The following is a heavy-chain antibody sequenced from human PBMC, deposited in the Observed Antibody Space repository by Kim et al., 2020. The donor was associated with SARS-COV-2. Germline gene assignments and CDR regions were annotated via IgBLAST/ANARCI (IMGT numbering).Heavy chain of an antibody. V-gene: IGHV3-30*18. J-gene: IGHJ5*02. CDR2: ISYDGTIQ. CDR1: GLTFRNYG. CDR3: AKGPIAVVSGGKIWLDP. Sequence: GGSLRLSCAASGLTFRNYGMHWVRQAPGKGLEWVADISYDGTIQYYGDSVEGRFTISRDNSKNTLYLQMNSLRLEDTAVYYCAKGPIAVVSGGKIWLDPWGQGTLVTVSS. D-gene: IGHD2-2*01.